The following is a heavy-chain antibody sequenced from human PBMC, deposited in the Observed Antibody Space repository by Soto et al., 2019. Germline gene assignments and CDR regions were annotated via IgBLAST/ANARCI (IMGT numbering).Heavy chain of an antibody. CDR3: AGGGISGYDYYYYYGMDV. D-gene: IGHD5-12*01. J-gene: IGHJ6*02. Sequence: YAQKFQGRVTMTRNTSISTAYMELSSLRSEDTAVYYCAGGGISGYDYYYYYGMDVWGQGTTVTVSS. V-gene: IGHV1-8*01.